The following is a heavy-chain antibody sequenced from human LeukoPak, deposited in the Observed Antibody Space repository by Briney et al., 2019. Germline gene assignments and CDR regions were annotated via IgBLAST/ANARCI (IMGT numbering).Heavy chain of an antibody. CDR2: IKEDGSAT. CDR1: GFTFSTYW. Sequence: GGSLRLSCAASGFTFSTYWMTWVRQAPGKGPEWVANIKEDGSATYYVDSVKGRFTISRDNAKKSLYLQMNSLGAEDTAVYYCARDSPGYLAYDSWGQGTLVTVSS. J-gene: IGHJ4*02. V-gene: IGHV3-7*04. CDR3: ARDSPGYLAYDS. D-gene: IGHD1-1*01.